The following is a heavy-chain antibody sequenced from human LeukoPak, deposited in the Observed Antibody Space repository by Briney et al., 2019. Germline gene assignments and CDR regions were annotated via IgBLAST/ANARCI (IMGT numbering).Heavy chain of an antibody. CDR1: GYSFTSYW. Sequence: GESLKISCKGSGYSFTSYWIGWVRQMPGKGLEWMEIIYPGDSDTRYSPSFQGQVTISADKSISTAYLQWSSLKASDTAMYYCARPYYYGSGSRGSHYYYVDVWGKGTTVTVSS. CDR2: IYPGDSDT. CDR3: ARPYYYGSGSRGSHYYYVDV. V-gene: IGHV5-51*01. J-gene: IGHJ6*03. D-gene: IGHD3-10*01.